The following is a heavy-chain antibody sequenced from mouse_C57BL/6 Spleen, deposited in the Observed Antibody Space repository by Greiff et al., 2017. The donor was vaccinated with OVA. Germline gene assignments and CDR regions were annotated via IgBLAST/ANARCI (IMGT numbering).Heavy chain of an antibody. J-gene: IGHJ3*01. CDR2: INPSTGGT. CDR1: GYSFTGYY. V-gene: IGHV1-42*01. CDR3: ARPFAY. Sequence: VQLQQSGPELVKPGASVKISCKASGYSFTGYYMNWVKQSPEKSLEWIGKINPSTGGTTYNQKFKAKATLTVDKSSSTAYMQLKSLTSEDSAVYYCARPFAYWGQGTLVTVSA.